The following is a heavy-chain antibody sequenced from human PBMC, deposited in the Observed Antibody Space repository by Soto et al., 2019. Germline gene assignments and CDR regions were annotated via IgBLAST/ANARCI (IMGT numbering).Heavy chain of an antibody. Sequence: SGPTLVNPTKTLTLTCNFSGFSLSTSGVGVGWNRQTPGTALEWLALIYWDDYKLFSPSLKSRLTITKDTSKTQVVLTMTNIDPVDTATYFCAHTITIYTYYFDYWGQGTLVTVSS. CDR1: GFSLSTSGVG. CDR3: AHTITIYTYYFDY. CDR2: IYWDDYK. D-gene: IGHD3-3*01. J-gene: IGHJ4*02. V-gene: IGHV2-5*02.